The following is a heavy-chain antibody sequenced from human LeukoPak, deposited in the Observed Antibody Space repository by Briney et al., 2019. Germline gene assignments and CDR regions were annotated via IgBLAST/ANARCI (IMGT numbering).Heavy chain of an antibody. V-gene: IGHV3-33*01. J-gene: IGHJ4*02. CDR1: GFIFSSYG. CDR3: ARDHSYGGKIPHFDY. Sequence: PGGALRLSCAASGFIFSSYGMHWVRQAPGKGLEWVAVIWYDGSNEYYADSVKGRFTISRNNSKNTLYLQMNSLRAEDTAVYYCARDHSYGGKIPHFDYWGQGTLVTVSS. D-gene: IGHD4-23*01. CDR2: IWYDGSNE.